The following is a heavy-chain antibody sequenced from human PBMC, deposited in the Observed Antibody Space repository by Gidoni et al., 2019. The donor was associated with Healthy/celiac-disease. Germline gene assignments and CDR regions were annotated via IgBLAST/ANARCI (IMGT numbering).Heavy chain of an antibody. V-gene: IGHV3-72*01. Sequence: EVQLVESGGGLVQPGGSLRLSCVASGFTFSDYYMDWVRQAPGKGLEWLGRPRNKANSKTTEYAASVRGRFTISRDDSKNSMYLQMNSLRTEDTAVYYCARHCSGGSCYDWGQGTLVTVSS. J-gene: IGHJ4*02. CDR2: PRNKANSKTT. CDR3: ARHCSGGSCYD. D-gene: IGHD2-15*01. CDR1: GFTFSDYY.